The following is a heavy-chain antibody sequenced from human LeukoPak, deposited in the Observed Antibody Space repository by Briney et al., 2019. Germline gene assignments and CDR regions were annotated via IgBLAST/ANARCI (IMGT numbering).Heavy chain of an antibody. CDR1: GYSFTSYW. Sequence: GESLKISCKGSGYSFTSYWIGWVRQMPGKGLEWMGIIYPGDSDTRYSPSFQGQVTISADKSISTAYLQWSSLKASDTAMYYCARGPPPYYYDSTGYSLAFDIWGQGTMVTVSS. V-gene: IGHV5-51*01. CDR3: ARGPPPYYYDSTGYSLAFDI. J-gene: IGHJ3*02. CDR2: IYPGDSDT. D-gene: IGHD3-22*01.